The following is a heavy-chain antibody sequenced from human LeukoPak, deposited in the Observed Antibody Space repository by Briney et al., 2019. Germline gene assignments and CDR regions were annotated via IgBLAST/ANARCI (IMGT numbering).Heavy chain of an antibody. V-gene: IGHV3-30*02. CDR1: GFTFSSYG. J-gene: IGHJ4*02. CDR3: AKTGPSYCSGGSCYPYYFDY. D-gene: IGHD2-15*01. Sequence: QPGGSLRLSCAASGFTFSSYGMHWVRQAPGKGLEWVAFIRYDGSNKYYADSVKGRFTISRDNSKNTLYLQMNSLRAEDTAVYYCAKTGPSYCSGGSCYPYYFDYWGQGILVTVSS. CDR2: IRYDGSNK.